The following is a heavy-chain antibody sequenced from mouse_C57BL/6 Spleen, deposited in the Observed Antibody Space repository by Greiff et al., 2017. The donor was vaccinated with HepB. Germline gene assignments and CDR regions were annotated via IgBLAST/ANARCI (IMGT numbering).Heavy chain of an antibody. CDR3: ARVGLRQYYAMDY. J-gene: IGHJ4*01. V-gene: IGHV5-17*01. D-gene: IGHD2-4*01. CDR1: GFTFRDYG. Sequence: EVKLMESGGGLVKPGGSLKLSCAASGFTFRDYGMHWVRQAPEKGLEWVAYISSGSSTIYYAGTVKGRFTISRDNAKNTMFLQMTSLRSEDTAMYYCARVGLRQYYAMDYWGQGTSVTVSS. CDR2: ISSGSSTI.